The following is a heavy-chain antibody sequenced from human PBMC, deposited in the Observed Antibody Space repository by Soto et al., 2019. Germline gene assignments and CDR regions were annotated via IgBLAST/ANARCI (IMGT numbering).Heavy chain of an antibody. CDR2: INAGNGNT. J-gene: IGHJ6*02. CDR3: ARQGPSLGRVYYYYYGMDV. CDR1: GYTFTSYA. V-gene: IGHV1-3*01. Sequence: QVQLVQSGAEVKKPGASVKVSCKASGYTFTSYAMHWVRQAPGQRLEWMGWINAGNGNTKYSQKFQGRVTITRDTSASTAYMELRSLRSEDTAVYYCARQGPSLGRVYYYYYGMDVCGHGTTVTVSS.